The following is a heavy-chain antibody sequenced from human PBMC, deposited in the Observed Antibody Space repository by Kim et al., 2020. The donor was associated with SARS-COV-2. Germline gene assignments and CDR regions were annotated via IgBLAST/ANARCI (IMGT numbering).Heavy chain of an antibody. J-gene: IGHJ4*02. CDR1: GGTFHTHA. Sequence: SVKVSCKTSGGTFHTHAFSWVRQAPGQRLEWMGGIIPLTYTANYAPNFQARISINADESTSTVYMELSSLTSEDTALYYCVRQGEWLLMYFDYWGQGTLVSVTS. V-gene: IGHV1-69*13. CDR2: IIPLTYTA. D-gene: IGHD5-12*01. CDR3: VRQGEWLLMYFDY.